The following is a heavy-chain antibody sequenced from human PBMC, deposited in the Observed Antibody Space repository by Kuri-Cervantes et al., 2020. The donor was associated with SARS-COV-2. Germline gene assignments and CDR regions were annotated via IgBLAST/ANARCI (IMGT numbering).Heavy chain of an antibody. V-gene: IGHV4-34*01. CDR3: ARLSTVTDNYGIDV. D-gene: IGHD4-17*01. CDR2: INHSGST. J-gene: IGHJ6*02. Sequence: ESLKISCADYGGSFSGYYWSWIRQPPGKGLEWIGEINHSGSTNYNPSLKSRVTISVDTSKNQFSLKLSSVTAADTAVYYCARLSTVTDNYGIDVWGQGTTVTVSS. CDR1: GGSFSGYY.